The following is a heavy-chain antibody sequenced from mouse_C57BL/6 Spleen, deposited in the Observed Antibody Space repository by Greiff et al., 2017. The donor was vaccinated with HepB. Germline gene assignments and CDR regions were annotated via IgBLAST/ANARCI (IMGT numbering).Heavy chain of an antibody. J-gene: IGHJ2*01. Sequence: VQLQQPGAELVKPGASVKLSCKASGYTFTSYWMHWVKQRPGRGLEWIGRIDPNSGGIKYNEKFKSKATLTVDKPASTAYMQRSSLTSEDSAIYYCARYLYGPYYFDYWGQGTTLTVSS. CDR1: GYTFTSYW. CDR3: ARYLYGPYYFDY. CDR2: IDPNSGGI. V-gene: IGHV1-72*01. D-gene: IGHD1-1*02.